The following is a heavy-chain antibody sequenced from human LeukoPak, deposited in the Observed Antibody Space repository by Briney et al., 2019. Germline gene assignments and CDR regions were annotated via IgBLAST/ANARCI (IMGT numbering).Heavy chain of an antibody. D-gene: IGHD6-19*01. CDR1: GYTFTSYD. J-gene: IGHJ4*02. CDR3: ATRIAVAGN. V-gene: IGHV1-2*02. Sequence: ASVKVSCKASGYTFTSYDINWVRQATGQGLEWMGWINPNSGGTNYAQKFQGRVTMTRDTSISTAYMELSRLRSDDTAVYYCATRIAVAGNWGQGTLVTVSS. CDR2: INPNSGGT.